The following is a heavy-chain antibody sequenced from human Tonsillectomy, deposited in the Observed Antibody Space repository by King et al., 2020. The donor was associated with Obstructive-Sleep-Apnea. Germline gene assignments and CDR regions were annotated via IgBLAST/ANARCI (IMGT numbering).Heavy chain of an antibody. J-gene: IGHJ6*02. CDR3: AGLDIEYFYYYGMDV. D-gene: IGHD2-2*03. CDR2: ISYSGST. V-gene: IGHV4-39*07. Sequence: QLQLQESGPGLVKPSETLSLTCTVSGGSISSSNYYWGWIRQPPGKGLEWIGSISYSGSTYYNPSLKSRVTISVDTSKNQFSLKLNSVTAADTAVYYCAGLDIEYFYYYGMDVWGQGTTVTVSS. CDR1: GGSISSSNYY.